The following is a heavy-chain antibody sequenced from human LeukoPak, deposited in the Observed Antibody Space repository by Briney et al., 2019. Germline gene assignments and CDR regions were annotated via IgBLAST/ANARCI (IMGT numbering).Heavy chain of an antibody. CDR3: ARERVFLGDAFDI. J-gene: IGHJ3*02. V-gene: IGHV1-18*01. D-gene: IGHD7-27*01. CDR1: GYTFTSYG. CDR2: ITAHNGNT. Sequence: ASVKVSCKASGYTFTSYGISWVRQAPGQGLEWMGWITAHNGNTKYAQKVQGRVTMTTDTTTSTAYMELRSLRSDDTAVYYCARERVFLGDAFDIWGQGTMVTVSS.